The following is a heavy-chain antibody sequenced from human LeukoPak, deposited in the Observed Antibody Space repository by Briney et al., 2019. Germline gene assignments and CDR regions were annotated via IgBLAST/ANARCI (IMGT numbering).Heavy chain of an antibody. V-gene: IGHV3-15*07. CDR1: GFTFSNAW. CDR3: ARRGSYYPFDY. CDR2: IKSKTDGGTT. J-gene: IGHJ4*02. Sequence: GGSLRLSCAASGFTFSNAWMNWVRQAPGKGLEWVGRIKSKTDGGTTDYAAPVKGRFTISRDDSKNTLYLQMNNLRAGDTAVYYCARRGSYYPFDYWGQGTLVTVSS. D-gene: IGHD1-26*01.